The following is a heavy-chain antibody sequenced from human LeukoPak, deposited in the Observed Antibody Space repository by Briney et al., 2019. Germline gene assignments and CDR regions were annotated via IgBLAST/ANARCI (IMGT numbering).Heavy chain of an antibody. CDR2: IIPIFGIA. CDR3: ARDRYNWNDDPNWFDP. CDR1: GGTFSSYA. D-gene: IGHD1-20*01. Sequence: SVKVSCKASGGTFSSYAISWVRQAPGQGLEWMGRIIPIFGIANYAQKFQGRVTITADKSTSTAYMELSSLRSEDTAVYYCARDRYNWNDDPNWFDPWDQGTLVTVSS. J-gene: IGHJ5*02. V-gene: IGHV1-69*04.